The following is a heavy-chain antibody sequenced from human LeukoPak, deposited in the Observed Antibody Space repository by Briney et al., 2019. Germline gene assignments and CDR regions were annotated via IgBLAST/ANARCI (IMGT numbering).Heavy chain of an antibody. D-gene: IGHD5-12*01. V-gene: IGHV3-7*01. CDR3: ARGGYSFDY. CDR1: GFTYSGYW. CDR2: LHADGIER. Sequence: PGGSLRLSCAASGFTYSGYWMSWVRQAPGKGLEWVARLHADGIERYYVDPVKGRFTISRDNAKNSLHLQMYSLRLDDTAVYYCARGGYSFDYLGQGTLVTVSS. J-gene: IGHJ4*02.